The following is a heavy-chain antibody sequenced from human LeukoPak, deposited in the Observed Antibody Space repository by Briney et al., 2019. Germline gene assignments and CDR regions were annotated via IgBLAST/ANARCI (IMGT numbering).Heavy chain of an antibody. J-gene: IGHJ4*02. CDR3: ARYRVITNDYFDF. CDR1: GLTFSIYS. D-gene: IGHD3-16*01. V-gene: IGHV3-48*04. CDR2: IRNSGNTL. Sequence: GGSLTLSCTVSGLTFSIYSMKWVRQSPGGGREWVSNIRNSGNTLKEADSVKGRFTSSRDNAQNSLFLQMKSLGAEDTAVYYCARYRVITNDYFDFWGQGTLVTVSS.